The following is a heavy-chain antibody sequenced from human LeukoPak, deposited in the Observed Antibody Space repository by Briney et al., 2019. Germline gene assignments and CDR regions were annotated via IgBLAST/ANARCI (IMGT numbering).Heavy chain of an antibody. J-gene: IGHJ5*02. CDR2: MNPNSGNT. CDR3: ARGYDFWSAYYRGWFDP. V-gene: IGHV1-8*01. Sequence: GASVKVSCKASGYTFTSYDINWVRQATGQELEWMGWMNPNSGNTGYAQKFQGRVTMTRNTSISTAYMELSSLRSEDTAVYYCARGYDFWSAYYRGWFDPWGQGTLVTVSS. D-gene: IGHD3-3*01. CDR1: GYTFTSYD.